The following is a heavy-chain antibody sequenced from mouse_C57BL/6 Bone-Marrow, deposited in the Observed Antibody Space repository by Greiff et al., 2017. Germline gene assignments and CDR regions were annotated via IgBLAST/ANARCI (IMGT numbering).Heavy chain of an antibody. CDR3: ARSYYGSSFYYYAMDY. CDR1: GYTFTSYW. V-gene: IGHV1-55*01. Sequence: ESGAELVKPGASVKMSCKASGYTFTSYWITWVKQRPGQGLEWIGDIYPGSGSTNYNEKFKSKATLTVDTSSSTAYMQLSSLTSEDSAVYYCARSYYGSSFYYYAMDYWGQGTSVTVSS. CDR2: IYPGSGST. J-gene: IGHJ4*01. D-gene: IGHD1-1*01.